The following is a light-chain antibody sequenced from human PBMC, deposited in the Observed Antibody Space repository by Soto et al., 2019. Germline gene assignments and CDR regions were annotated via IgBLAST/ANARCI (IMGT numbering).Light chain of an antibody. J-gene: IGLJ2*01. V-gene: IGLV2-14*01. CDR3: SSYTPGSIVV. CDR2: EVS. CDR1: SSDVGGYNY. Sequence: QSALTQPASVSGSPGQSITISCTGTSSDVGGYNYVSWYQQHPGKAPKLMIYEVSNRPSGVSNRFSGAKSGNTASLTISGLQAEDEADYYCSSYTPGSIVVFGGGTKLNVL.